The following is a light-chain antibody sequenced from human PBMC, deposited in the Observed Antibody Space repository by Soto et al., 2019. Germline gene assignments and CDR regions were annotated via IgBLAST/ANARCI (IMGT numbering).Light chain of an antibody. CDR2: GAS. CDR3: QQYGSSPHT. CDR1: QSVSSSY. Sequence: EIVLTQSPGTLSLSPGERATLSCRASQSVSSSYLAWYQHKPGQAPRLLIYGASSRATGIPDRFIGSGSGTHFNLTISRMEPEDFAVYYCQQYGSSPHTFGQGTKLEIK. V-gene: IGKV3-20*01. J-gene: IGKJ2*01.